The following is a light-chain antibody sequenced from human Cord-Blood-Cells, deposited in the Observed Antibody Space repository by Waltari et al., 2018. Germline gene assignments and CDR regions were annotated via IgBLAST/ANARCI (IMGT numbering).Light chain of an antibody. J-gene: IGKJ1*01. CDR2: GAS. CDR1: QSGSSN. CDR3: QQYNNCPRT. Sequence: EIVMTQSPATLSVSPGDRATLSCRASQSGSSNLDWYQQKPGQAPRLLIYGASTRATGIPARFSGSGSGTEFTLTISSLQSEDVAVYYCQQYNNCPRTFGQGTKVEIK. V-gene: IGKV3-15*01.